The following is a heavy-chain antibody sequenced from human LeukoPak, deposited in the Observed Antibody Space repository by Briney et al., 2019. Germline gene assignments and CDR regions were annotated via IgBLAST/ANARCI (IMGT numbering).Heavy chain of an antibody. CDR2: INHSGST. CDR1: GGSFSGYY. V-gene: IGHV4-34*01. J-gene: IGHJ6*03. D-gene: IGHD6-13*01. Sequence: KPSETLSLTCAVYGGSFSGYYWSWIRQPPGKGLEWIGEINHSGSTNYNPSLKSRVTISVDTSKNQFSLKLSSVTAADTAVYYCARDRLIIAAARVYYYYYMDVWGKGTTVAVSS. CDR3: ARDRLIIAAARVYYYYYMDV.